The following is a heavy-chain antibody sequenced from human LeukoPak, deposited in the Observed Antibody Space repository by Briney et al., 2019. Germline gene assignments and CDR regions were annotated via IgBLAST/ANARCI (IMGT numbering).Heavy chain of an antibody. J-gene: IGHJ4*02. Sequence: GGSLRLSCAASGFTFSSYSMNWVRQAPGKGLEWVSSISSSSSYIYYADSVKGRFTISRDNAKNSLYLQMNSLRAEDTAVYYCAKDDGYCSGGSCYYLNYFDYWGQGTLVTVSS. CDR2: ISSSSSYI. CDR1: GFTFSSYS. D-gene: IGHD2-15*01. CDR3: AKDDGYCSGGSCYYLNYFDY. V-gene: IGHV3-21*04.